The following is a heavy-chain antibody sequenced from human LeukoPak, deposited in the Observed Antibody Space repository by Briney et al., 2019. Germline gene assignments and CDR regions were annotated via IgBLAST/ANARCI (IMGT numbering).Heavy chain of an antibody. Sequence: ASVKVSCKASGGTFSSYAISWVRQAPGQGLEWMGGIIPIFGTANYAQKFQGRVTITADESTSTAYMELSSLRSEDTAVYYCAARSKWGSPSPFDYWGQGTLVTVSS. D-gene: IGHD2-2*01. J-gene: IGHJ4*02. V-gene: IGHV1-69*13. CDR3: AARSKWGSPSPFDY. CDR1: GGTFSSYA. CDR2: IIPIFGTA.